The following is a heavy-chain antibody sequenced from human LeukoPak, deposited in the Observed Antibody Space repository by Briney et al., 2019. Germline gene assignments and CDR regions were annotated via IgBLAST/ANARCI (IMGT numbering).Heavy chain of an antibody. D-gene: IGHD3-9*01. CDR2: ISAYNGNT. V-gene: IGHV1-18*01. Sequence: ASVKVSCKASGYTFTSYGISWVRQAPGQGLEWMGWISAYNGNTNFAQKLQGRVAMTTDTSTSTAYMDLRSLRPDDTAVYYCARDQAATNTQVRFCLDWGQGTLVTVSS. J-gene: IGHJ4*02. CDR3: ARDQAATNTQVRFCLD. CDR1: GYTFTSYG.